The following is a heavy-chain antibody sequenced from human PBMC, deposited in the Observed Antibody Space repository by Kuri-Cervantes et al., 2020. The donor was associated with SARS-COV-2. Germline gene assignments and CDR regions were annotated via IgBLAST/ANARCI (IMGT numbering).Heavy chain of an antibody. V-gene: IGHV3-30-3*01. CDR3: AKVITIFGVVHAYYYYGMDV. D-gene: IGHD3-3*01. CDR2: ISYDGSNK. CDR1: GFTFSSYA. Sequence: GGSLRLSCAASGFTFSSYAMHWVRQAPGKGLEWVAVISYDGSNKYYADSVKGRFTISRDNSKNTLYLQMNSLRAEDTAVYYCAKVITIFGVVHAYYYYGMDVWGQGTTVTVSS. J-gene: IGHJ6*02.